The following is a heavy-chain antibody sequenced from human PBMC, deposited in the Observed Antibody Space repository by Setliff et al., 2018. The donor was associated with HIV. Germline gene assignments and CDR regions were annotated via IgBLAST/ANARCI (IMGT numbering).Heavy chain of an antibody. CDR1: GFTFSSYG. V-gene: IGHV3-30*02. J-gene: IGHJ4*02. CDR2: IRYDGSDK. D-gene: IGHD2-2*01. Sequence: PGESLKISCAASGFTFSSYGMHWVRQAPGKGLEWVTFIRYDGSDKYYADSVKGRFTISRDNSKNTLFLQMNGLRSEDTAVYYCAKEDQRVTSADYWGQGTPVTVSS. CDR3: AKEDQRVTSADY.